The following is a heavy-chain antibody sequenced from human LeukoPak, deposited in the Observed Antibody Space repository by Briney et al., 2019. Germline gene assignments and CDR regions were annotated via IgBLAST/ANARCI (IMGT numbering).Heavy chain of an antibody. V-gene: IGHV3-30*02. J-gene: IGHJ4*02. D-gene: IGHD4-17*01. CDR2: IRYDESNK. Sequence: GGSLRLSCAASGFTFSSYGMLWVRQAPGKGREGGACIRYDESNKYYADSVKGRFTISTDNSKNTLYLQMNSLRAEDTAVYYCAKDLLTSVTTSIDYWGQGTLVTVSS. CDR3: AKDLLTSVTTSIDY. CDR1: GFTFSSYG.